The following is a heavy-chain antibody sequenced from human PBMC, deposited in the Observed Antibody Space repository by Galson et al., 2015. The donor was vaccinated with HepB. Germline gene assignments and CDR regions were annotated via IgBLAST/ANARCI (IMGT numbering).Heavy chain of an antibody. Sequence: SVKVSCKASGYTFTGYYMHWVRQAPGQGLEWMGRINPNSGGTNYAQKFQGRVTMTRDTSISTAYMELSRLRSDDTAVYYCAKEYGSGIFYQNCLDPWGQGTLVTVSS. V-gene: IGHV1-2*06. D-gene: IGHD3-10*01. CDR2: INPNSGGT. CDR1: GYTFTGYY. J-gene: IGHJ5*02. CDR3: AKEYGSGIFYQNCLDP.